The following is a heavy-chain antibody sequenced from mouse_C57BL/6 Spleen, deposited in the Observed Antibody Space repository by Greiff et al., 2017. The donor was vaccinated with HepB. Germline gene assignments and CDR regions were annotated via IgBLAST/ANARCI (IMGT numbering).Heavy chain of an antibody. D-gene: IGHD2-2*01. CDR3: TRLIYYGYDGGF. V-gene: IGHV1-5*01. CDR2: IYPGNSDT. CDR1: GYTFTSYW. Sequence: EVQLQQSGTVLARPGASVKMSCKTSGYTFTSYWMHWVKQRPGQGLEWIGAIYPGNSDTSYNQKFKGKAKLTAVTSASTAYMELSSLTNEDSAVYYCTRLIYYGYDGGFWGTGTTVTVSS. J-gene: IGHJ1*03.